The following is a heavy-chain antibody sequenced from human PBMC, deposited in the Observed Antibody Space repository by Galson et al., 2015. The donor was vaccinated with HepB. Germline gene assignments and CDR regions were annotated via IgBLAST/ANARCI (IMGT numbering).Heavy chain of an antibody. CDR1: GYTFTSYY. Sequence: SVKVSCKASGYTFTSYYMPWVRQAPGQGLEWMGIINPSGGSTSYAQKLQGRVTMTRDTSTSTVYMELSSLRSEDTAVYYCARESWALGRSLDYWGQGTLVTVAS. V-gene: IGHV1-46*04. J-gene: IGHJ4*02. CDR3: ARESWALGRSLDY. D-gene: IGHD1-26*01. CDR2: INPSGGST.